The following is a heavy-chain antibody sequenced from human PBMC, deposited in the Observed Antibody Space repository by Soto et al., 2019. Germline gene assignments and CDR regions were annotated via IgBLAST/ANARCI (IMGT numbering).Heavy chain of an antibody. Sequence: EVQLLESGGGWVQPGGSLRLSCAASGFIFSDYDMDWVRQTPGRGLEWVSSLSHSDGSTYYADSVQGRFTISRDYSNNTLHLQMNSLTAEDTDVYYCAKRGKRYFYGMDGWGQGTTVTVSS. J-gene: IGHJ6*02. D-gene: IGHD3-16*01. CDR2: LSHSDGST. CDR3: AKRGKRYFYGMDG. CDR1: GFIFSDYD. V-gene: IGHV3-23*01.